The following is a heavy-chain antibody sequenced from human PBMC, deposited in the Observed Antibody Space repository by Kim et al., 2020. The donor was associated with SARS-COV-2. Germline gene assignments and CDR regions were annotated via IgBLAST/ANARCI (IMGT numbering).Heavy chain of an antibody. V-gene: IGHV3-66*01. CDR3: ATTGYSRDYFDH. CDR2: IYSGGGT. Sequence: GGSLRLSCAASGFTVSTYYMSWVRQAPGKGLEWVSVIYSGGGTYYADSVRGRFTNSRDHSKNTLYLHMDSLRVEDTAVYFCATTGYSRDYFDHWGQGTLVIVSS. J-gene: IGHJ4*02. D-gene: IGHD2-15*01. CDR1: GFTVSTYY.